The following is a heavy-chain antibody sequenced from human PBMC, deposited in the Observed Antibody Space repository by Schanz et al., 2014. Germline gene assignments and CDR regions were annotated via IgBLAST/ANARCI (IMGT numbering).Heavy chain of an antibody. D-gene: IGHD2-2*01. V-gene: IGHV1-69*04. Sequence: QVQLVQSGAEVKKPGASVKVSCKASGYTFTSYGISWVRQARGQGLEWVGRFIPILDVGNYAQQFQGRVTFTADKSTSTAYMELSSLRYEDTAVYYCARDRRRYCSTASCLHDNWFDPWGQGTLVIVSS. CDR1: GYTFTSYG. J-gene: IGHJ5*02. CDR2: FIPILDVG. CDR3: ARDRRRYCSTASCLHDNWFDP.